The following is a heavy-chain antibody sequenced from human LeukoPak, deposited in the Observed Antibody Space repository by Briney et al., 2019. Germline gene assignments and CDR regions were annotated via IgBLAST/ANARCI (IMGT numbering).Heavy chain of an antibody. Sequence: GASVNVSCKASGYTFTDYYIHWVRQAPGQGLEWMGRISPGSGGTASAQKFQGRVTMTRDTSSSTAYMELSSLTSDDTAIYYCAREVARSGSYFDYWGQGTLVTVSS. V-gene: IGHV1-2*06. CDR1: GYTFTDYY. J-gene: IGHJ4*02. CDR2: ISPGSGGT. CDR3: AREVARSGSYFDY. D-gene: IGHD1-26*01.